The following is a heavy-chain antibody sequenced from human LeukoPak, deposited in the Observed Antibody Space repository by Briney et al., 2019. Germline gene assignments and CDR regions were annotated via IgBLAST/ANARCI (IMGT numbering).Heavy chain of an antibody. Sequence: GGSLRLSCAASGFTFDDYAMHCVRQAPGKGLEWVSGIHWNGGSTVYADSVKGRFTISRDNAKNSLCLQMNSLRPEDTALYYCVKDSDPYYYYYMDVWGKGTTVTISS. CDR3: VKDSDPYYYYYMDV. CDR1: GFTFDDYA. V-gene: IGHV3-9*01. CDR2: IHWNGGST. J-gene: IGHJ6*03.